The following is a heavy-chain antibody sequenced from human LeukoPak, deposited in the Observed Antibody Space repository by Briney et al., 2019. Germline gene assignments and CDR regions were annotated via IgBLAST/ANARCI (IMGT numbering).Heavy chain of an antibody. J-gene: IGHJ4*02. D-gene: IGHD2-8*01. CDR1: GFSFTNYA. V-gene: IGHV3-30*04. CDR2: ISYDGSDK. CDR3: ARDCTNGVCYRTLDY. Sequence: GGSLRLSCTGSGFSFTNYAMHWVRQAPGKGLVWVALISYDGSDKYSADSVKGRFTISRDNSKNTLYLQMSSLRAEDTAVYYCARDCTNGVCYRTLDYWGQGTLVTVSS.